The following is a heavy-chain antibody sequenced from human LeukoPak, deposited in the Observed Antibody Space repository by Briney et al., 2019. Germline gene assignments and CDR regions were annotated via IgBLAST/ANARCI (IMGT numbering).Heavy chain of an antibody. Sequence: SGPTLVKPTQTLTLTCTFSGFSLSTSGVGVGWIRQPPGKALEWLALIYWDDDKRYSPSLKSRLTITKDTSKNQVVLTMTNMDPVDTATYYCALCGHTYDRAYYFDYWGQGTLVTVSS. V-gene: IGHV2-5*02. CDR1: GFSLSTSGVG. D-gene: IGHD5-18*01. CDR3: ALCGHTYDRAYYFDY. CDR2: IYWDDDK. J-gene: IGHJ4*02.